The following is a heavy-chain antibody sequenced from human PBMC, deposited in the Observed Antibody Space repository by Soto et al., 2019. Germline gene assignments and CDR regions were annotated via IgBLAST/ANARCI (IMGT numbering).Heavy chain of an antibody. CDR2: TSYDGSDK. D-gene: IGHD3-16*01. CDR3: ARWGTTGGLDV. Sequence: QVQLVESGGGVVQPGTSLRVSCVGSGFTFRSYVIHWVRQAPGKGLEWVALTSYDGSDKYYDDSVRGRFTISRDNSRNTVDLQMDSLRLEGTALYYCARWGTTGGLDVWGQGTLVSVS. J-gene: IGHJ1*01. V-gene: IGHV3-30*19. CDR1: GFTFRSYV.